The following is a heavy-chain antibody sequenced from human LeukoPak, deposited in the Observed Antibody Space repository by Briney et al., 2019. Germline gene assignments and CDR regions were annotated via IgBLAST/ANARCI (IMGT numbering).Heavy chain of an antibody. CDR3: ARVAMPVPDY. CDR1: GFTFSDYY. J-gene: IGHJ4*02. V-gene: IGHV3-11*04. Sequence: GGSLRLSCAASGFTFSDYYMSWIRQAPGKGLEGVSYISSSGDTIYYADSVKGRFTVSRDNAKNSLYLQMNSLRAEDTAVYYCARVAMPVPDYWGQGTLVTVSS. D-gene: IGHD2-2*01. CDR2: ISSSGDTI.